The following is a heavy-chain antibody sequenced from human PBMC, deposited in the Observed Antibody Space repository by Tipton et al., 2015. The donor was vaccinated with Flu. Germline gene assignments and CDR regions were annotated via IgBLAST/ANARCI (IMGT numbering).Heavy chain of an antibody. J-gene: IGHJ4*02. CDR3: ASAAVGG. D-gene: IGHD6-19*01. V-gene: IGHV3-74*01. CDR2: ITGDGSST. CDR1: GFTFTNYW. Sequence: SGFTFTNYWMHWVRQPPGKGLVWVSRITGDGSSTIYADSVKGRFTISKDNARNTLYLQMSSLRAEDTGVYYCASAAVGGWGQGTLVTVSS.